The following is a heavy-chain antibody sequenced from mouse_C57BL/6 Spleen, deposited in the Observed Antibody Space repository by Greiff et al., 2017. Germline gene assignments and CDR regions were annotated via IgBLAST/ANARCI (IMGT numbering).Heavy chain of an antibody. J-gene: IGHJ2*01. CDR2: ISYDGSN. D-gene: IGHD1-1*01. Sequence: VQLKESGPGLVKPSQSLSLTCSVTGYSITSGYYWNWIRQFPGHKLEWMGYISYDGSNNYNPSLKNRISITRDTSKKQFFLKLKSVTTEDRATYYCARGPYSTGYDYWGQGTTLTVSS. V-gene: IGHV3-6*01. CDR1: GYSITSGYY. CDR3: ARGPYSTGYDY.